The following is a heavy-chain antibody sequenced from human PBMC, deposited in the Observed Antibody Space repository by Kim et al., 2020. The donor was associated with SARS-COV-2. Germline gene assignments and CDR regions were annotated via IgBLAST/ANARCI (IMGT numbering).Heavy chain of an antibody. Sequence: GGSLRLSCAASGFTFSSYSMNWVRQAPGKGLEWVSYISSSSTIYYADSVKGRFTISRDNAKNSLYLQMNSLRDEDTAVYYCARDGITIFGVVITAYYYGMDVWGQGTTVTVSS. J-gene: IGHJ6*02. CDR3: ARDGITIFGVVITAYYYGMDV. CDR2: ISSSSTI. CDR1: GFTFSSYS. V-gene: IGHV3-48*02. D-gene: IGHD3-3*01.